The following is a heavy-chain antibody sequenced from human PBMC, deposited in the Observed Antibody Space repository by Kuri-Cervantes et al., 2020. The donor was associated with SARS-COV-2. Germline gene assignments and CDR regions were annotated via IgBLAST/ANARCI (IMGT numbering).Heavy chain of an antibody. CDR3: ARDLGTFSSGWFYMDV. CDR1: GFTFSSYA. CDR2: ISYDGSNK. V-gene: IGHV3-30-3*01. D-gene: IGHD6-19*01. J-gene: IGHJ6*03. Sequence: GGSLRLSCAASGFTFSSYAMHWVRQAPGKGLEWVAVISYDGSNKYYADSVKGRFTISRDNSKNTLYLQMNSLRAEDTAVYYCARDLGTFSSGWFYMDVWGKGTTVTVSS.